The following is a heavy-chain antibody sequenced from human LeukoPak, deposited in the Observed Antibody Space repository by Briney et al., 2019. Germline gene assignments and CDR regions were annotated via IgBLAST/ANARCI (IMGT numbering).Heavy chain of an antibody. CDR3: ASPGPFVSPWAGFDY. CDR1: GGSISSYY. J-gene: IGHJ4*02. Sequence: SETLSLTCTVSGGSISSYYCSWIRQPPGKGLEWIGYIYYSGSTNYNPSLKSRVTISVDTSKNQFSLKLSSVTAADTAVYYCASPGPFVSPWAGFDYWGQGTLVTVSS. CDR2: IYYSGST. V-gene: IGHV4-59*01. D-gene: IGHD3-16*01.